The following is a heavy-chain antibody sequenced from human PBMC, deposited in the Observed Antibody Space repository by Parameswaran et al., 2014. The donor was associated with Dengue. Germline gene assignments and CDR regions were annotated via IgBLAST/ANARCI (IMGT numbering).Heavy chain of an antibody. CDR2: ISAYNGNT. J-gene: IGHJ4*02. V-gene: IGHV1-18*01. Sequence: VRQMPGKGLEWMGWISAYNGNTNYAQKLQGRVTMTTDTSTSTAYMELRSLRSDDTAVYYCARDTPDYYDSSGYYGDYWGQGTLVTVSS. D-gene: IGHD3-22*01. CDR3: ARDTPDYYDSSGYYGDY.